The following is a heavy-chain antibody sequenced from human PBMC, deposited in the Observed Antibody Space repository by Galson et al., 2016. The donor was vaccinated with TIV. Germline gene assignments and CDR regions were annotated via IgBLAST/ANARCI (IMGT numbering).Heavy chain of an antibody. D-gene: IGHD4-17*01. V-gene: IGHV3-48*02. Sequence: SLRLSCAASGFMFSTYSMSWVRQAPGKGPEWVSFISSLGGDIYYADSVKGRFTISRDNDKCSLYLQMKNLRDEDTAHYYCAQVGDREYWGQGALVTVSS. CDR1: GFMFSTYS. J-gene: IGHJ4*02. CDR3: AQVGDREY. CDR2: ISSLGGDI.